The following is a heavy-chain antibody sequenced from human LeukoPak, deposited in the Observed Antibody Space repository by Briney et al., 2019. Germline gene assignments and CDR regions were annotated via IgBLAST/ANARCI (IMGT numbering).Heavy chain of an antibody. CDR2: IIPILGIA. Sequence: ASVKVSCKASGGTFSSYAISWVRQAPGQGLEWMGRIIPILGIANYAQKFQGRVTITADKSTSTAYMELSSLRSEDTAVYYCARGWIQLWLYYWGQGTLVTVSS. CDR1: GGTFSSYA. CDR3: ARGWIQLWLYY. V-gene: IGHV1-69*04. D-gene: IGHD5-18*01. J-gene: IGHJ4*02.